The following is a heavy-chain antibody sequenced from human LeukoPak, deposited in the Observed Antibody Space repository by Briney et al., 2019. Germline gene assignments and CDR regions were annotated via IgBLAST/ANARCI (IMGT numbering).Heavy chain of an antibody. CDR1: GYTFTSYG. J-gene: IGHJ4*02. D-gene: IGHD3-3*01. CDR3: ASFGGITIFGVVSTRDGGFDY. CDR2: IIPILGIA. V-gene: IGHV1-69*04. Sequence: GASVKVSCKASGYTFTSYGISWVRQAPGQGLEWMGRIIPILGIANYAQKFQGRVTITADKSTSTAYMELSSLRSEDTAVYYRASFGGITIFGVVSTRDGGFDYWGQGTLVTVSS.